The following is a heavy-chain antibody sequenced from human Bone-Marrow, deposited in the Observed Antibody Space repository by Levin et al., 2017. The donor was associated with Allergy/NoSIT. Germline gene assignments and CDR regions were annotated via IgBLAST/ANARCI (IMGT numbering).Heavy chain of an antibody. CDR2: IKPDGGEK. CDR1: GFTFSHYW. CDR3: ARDVSAAGLHDY. V-gene: IGHV3-7*01. D-gene: IGHD6-13*01. J-gene: IGHJ4*02. Sequence: GSLKISCVASGFTFSHYWMTWVRQAPGKGLEWVANIKPDGGEKNYVDSVKGRFTIARDNAENSLHLQMNSLRVEDMAVYYCARDVSAAGLHDYWGQGILVTVSS.